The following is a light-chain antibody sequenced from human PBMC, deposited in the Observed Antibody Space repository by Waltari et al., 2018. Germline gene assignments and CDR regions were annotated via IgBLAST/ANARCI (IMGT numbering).Light chain of an antibody. Sequence: QPVLTQPPSASATPGQRVTISCSGTYSNVGANVVNWYQQFPGAAPKLLIYRSDRRPPGVPDRFSASKSGSSASLAISGLRPEDEADYYCASWDDSLSGRWVFGGGTKLTVL. J-gene: IGLJ3*02. CDR1: YSNVGANV. CDR2: RSD. V-gene: IGLV1-47*01. CDR3: ASWDDSLSGRWV.